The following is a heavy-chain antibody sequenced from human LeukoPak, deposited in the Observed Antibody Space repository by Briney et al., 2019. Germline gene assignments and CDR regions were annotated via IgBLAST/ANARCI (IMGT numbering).Heavy chain of an antibody. Sequence: PGGSLPVPRAAAEFTFNTYTIIWVRQAPGKGLEWVSSIHTSGDIYYDDLLKRRFTISRDDATNSLFLQMNSLRADDTAVYYCASREPAGHWGQ. CDR3: ASREPAGH. CDR1: EFTFNTYT. J-gene: IGHJ1*01. D-gene: IGHD1-14*01. CDR2: IHTSGDI. V-gene: IGHV3-69-1*02.